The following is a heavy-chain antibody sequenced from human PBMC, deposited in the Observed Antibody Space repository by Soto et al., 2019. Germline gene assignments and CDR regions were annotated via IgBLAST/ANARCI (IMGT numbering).Heavy chain of an antibody. D-gene: IGHD2-15*01. CDR2: IYYSGST. Sequence: AETLSSTCTVSGGSFSSGSYYWSWIRQPPGKGLEWIGSIYYSGSTYYNPSLKSRVTISVDTSKNQFSLKLSSVTAADTAVYYCARHRDCSGGSCYWFPEYYFDCWGQGTLVTVSS. CDR3: ARHRDCSGGSCYWFPEYYFDC. J-gene: IGHJ4*02. CDR1: GGSFSSGSYY. V-gene: IGHV4-39*01.